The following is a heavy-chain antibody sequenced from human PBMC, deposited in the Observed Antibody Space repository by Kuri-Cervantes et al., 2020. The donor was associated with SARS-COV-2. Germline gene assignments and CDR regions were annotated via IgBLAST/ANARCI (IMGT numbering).Heavy chain of an antibody. CDR2: IYYSGST. CDR3: ARTASTVTTNPYRYYFDY. J-gene: IGHJ4*02. CDR1: GGSISSYY. V-gene: IGHV4-59*12. Sequence: SETLPLTCTVSGGSISSYYWSWIRQPPGKGLEWIGYIYYSGSTNYNPSPKSRVTISVDTSKNQFSLKLSSVTAADTAVYYCARTASTVTTNPYRYYFDYWGQGTLVTVSS. D-gene: IGHD4-11*01.